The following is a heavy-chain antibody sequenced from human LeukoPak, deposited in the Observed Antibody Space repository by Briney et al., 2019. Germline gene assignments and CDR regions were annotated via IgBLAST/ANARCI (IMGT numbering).Heavy chain of an antibody. CDR2: ISGSGGST. V-gene: IGHV3-23*01. D-gene: IGHD3-10*01. J-gene: IGHJ4*02. Sequence: GGSLRLSCAASGFTFSSYAMSWVRQAPGKGLEWVSAISGSGGSTYYADSVKGRFTISRDNSKNTLYLQMNSLRAEDTAVYYCARDSVLLWFGPHDYWGQGTLVTVSS. CDR3: ARDSVLLWFGPHDY. CDR1: GFTFSSYA.